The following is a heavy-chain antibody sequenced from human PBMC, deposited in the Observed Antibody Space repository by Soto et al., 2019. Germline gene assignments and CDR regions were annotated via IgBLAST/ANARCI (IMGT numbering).Heavy chain of an antibody. CDR3: ARRWGRTFDY. CDR1: GGSISSYY. J-gene: IGHJ4*02. V-gene: IGHV4-59*08. CDR2: IYYTGST. Sequence: SETLSLTCTVSGGSISSYYWSWIRQPPGKGLEWIGYIYYTGSTNYNPSLKSRVTISVDTSKNQFSLKLTSVTAADTAVYYCARRWGRTFDYWGQGTLVTVSS. D-gene: IGHD7-27*01.